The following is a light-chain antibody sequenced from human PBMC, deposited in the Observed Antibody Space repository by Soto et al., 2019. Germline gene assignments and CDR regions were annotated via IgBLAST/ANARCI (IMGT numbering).Light chain of an antibody. J-gene: IGKJ1*01. CDR2: EAS. Sequence: DIQMTQSPSSLSASVGDRVTITCRASQDARDDLGWYQQTPGKDPEPLIYEASTLHRGVPPRFRGSGSGSEFKFSISSLQPEDLAPYDCLQYNIYPLTIGQGTHVEIK. CDR3: LQYNIYPLT. V-gene: IGKV1-17*01. CDR1: QDARDD.